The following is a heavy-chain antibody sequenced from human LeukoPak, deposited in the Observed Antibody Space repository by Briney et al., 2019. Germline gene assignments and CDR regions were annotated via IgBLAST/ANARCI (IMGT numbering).Heavy chain of an antibody. CDR3: ARETPPLYSGLITLDY. V-gene: IGHV3-23*01. D-gene: IGHD3-22*01. J-gene: IGHJ4*02. CDR2: ISGSGGNT. Sequence: GGSLRLSCAASGFTFSSYAVSWVRQAPGKGLEWVSAISGSGGNTYYADSVKGRFTISRDNSKNTLFLQVNSLRAEDTAVFYCARETPPLYSGLITLDYWGQGTLVTVSS. CDR1: GFTFSSYA.